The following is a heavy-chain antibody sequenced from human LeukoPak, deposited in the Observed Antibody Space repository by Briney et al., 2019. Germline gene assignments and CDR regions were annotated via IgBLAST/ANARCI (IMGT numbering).Heavy chain of an antibody. D-gene: IGHD2-2*01. CDR1: GGSFSGYY. CDR2: INHSRST. Sequence: PSETLSLTCAVYGGSFSGYYWSWIRQPPGKGLEWIGEINHSRSTNYNPSLKSRVTISVDTSKNQFSLKLSSVTAADTAVYYCARRPGTYCSSTSCYGPFDYWGQGTLVTVSS. CDR3: ARRPGTYCSSTSCYGPFDY. J-gene: IGHJ4*02. V-gene: IGHV4-34*01.